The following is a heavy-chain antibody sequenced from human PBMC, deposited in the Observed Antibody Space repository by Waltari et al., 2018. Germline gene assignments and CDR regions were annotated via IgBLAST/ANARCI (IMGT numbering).Heavy chain of an antibody. V-gene: IGHV4-38-2*01. CDR1: GYSISSGYY. CDR3: ARSIVVVIANRFYFDY. J-gene: IGHJ4*02. Sequence: QVQLQESGPGLVKPSETLSLTCAVSGYSISSGYYWGWIRQPPGKGLEWIGSIHHSGSTYYNPSLKSRVTISVDTSKNQFSLKLSSVTAADTAVYYCARSIVVVIANRFYFDYWGQGTLVTVSS. CDR2: IHHSGST. D-gene: IGHD2-21*01.